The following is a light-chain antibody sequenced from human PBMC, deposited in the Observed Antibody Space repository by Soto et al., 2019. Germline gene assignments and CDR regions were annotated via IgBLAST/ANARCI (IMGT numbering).Light chain of an antibody. CDR2: DVS. V-gene: IGLV2-11*01. CDR3: CSYAGTFYV. CDR1: SSDVGGYNY. J-gene: IGLJ1*01. Sequence: QSALTQPRSVSGSPGQSVTISCTGTSSDVGGYNYVSWYQQHPGKAPKVMIYDVSKRPSGVPDRLSGSKSGNTASLTISGLQAEDEADYYCCSYAGTFYVFGTGTKLTVL.